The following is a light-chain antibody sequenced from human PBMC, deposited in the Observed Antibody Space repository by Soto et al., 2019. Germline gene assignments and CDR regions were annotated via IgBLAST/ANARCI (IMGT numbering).Light chain of an antibody. Sequence: DIVMTQSPDSLAVSLGERVTISCKSSQSVLYSSNNRNYLGWFQQKPGQPPKLLIYWASTRESGVPDRFSGSGCGTDFTLTINTLQAEDVAVDDCQQYYNTKLTFRGGTKVDIK. CDR3: QQYYNTKLT. V-gene: IGKV4-1*01. CDR2: WAS. J-gene: IGKJ4*01. CDR1: QSVLYSSNNRNY.